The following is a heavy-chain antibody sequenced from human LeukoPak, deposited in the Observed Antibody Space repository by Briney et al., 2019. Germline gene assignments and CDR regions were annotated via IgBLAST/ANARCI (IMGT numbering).Heavy chain of an antibody. D-gene: IGHD4-11*01. Sequence: ASVKVSCKASGYTFTIYGITWVRQAPGQGLEWMGWISAYNGNTNYAQKLRGRVTMTTDTSTSTAYMELRSLRSDDTAVYYCARGAPNDYSNYYPDFWGQGTLVTVSS. J-gene: IGHJ4*02. CDR3: ARGAPNDYSNYYPDF. CDR2: ISAYNGNT. CDR1: GYTFTIYG. V-gene: IGHV1-18*01.